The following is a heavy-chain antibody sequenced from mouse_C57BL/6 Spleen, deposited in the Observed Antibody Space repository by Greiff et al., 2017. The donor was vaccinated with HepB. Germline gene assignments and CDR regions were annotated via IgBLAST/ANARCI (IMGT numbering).Heavy chain of an antibody. CDR1: GYTFTDYY. V-gene: IGHV1-84*01. Sequence: QVQLQQSGPELVKPGASVKISCKASGYTFTDYYINWVKQRPGQGLEWIGDIYPGSGSTNYNEKFKSKATLTVDTSSSTAYMQLSSLTSEDSAVYYCARLSAWFAYWGQGTLVTVSA. CDR2: IYPGSGST. D-gene: IGHD3-1*01. J-gene: IGHJ3*01. CDR3: ARLSAWFAY.